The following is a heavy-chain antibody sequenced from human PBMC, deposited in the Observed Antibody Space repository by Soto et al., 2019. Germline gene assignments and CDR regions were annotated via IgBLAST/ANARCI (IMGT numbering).Heavy chain of an antibody. V-gene: IGHV3-23*01. J-gene: IGHJ4*02. CDR1: GFTFSSYA. Sequence: RLSCAASGFTFSSYAMSWVRQAPGKGLEWVSAISGSGGSTYYADSVKGRFTISRDNSKNTLYLQMNSLRAEDTAVYYCAKKGLAARRVRADFDYWGQGTLVTVSS. CDR3: AKKGLAARRVRADFDY. D-gene: IGHD6-6*01. CDR2: ISGSGGST.